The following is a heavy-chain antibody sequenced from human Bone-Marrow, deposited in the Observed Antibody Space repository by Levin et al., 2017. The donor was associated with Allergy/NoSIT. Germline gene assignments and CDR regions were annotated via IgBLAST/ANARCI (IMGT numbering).Heavy chain of an antibody. CDR2: IFYSGST. D-gene: IGHD3-3*01. CDR1: GGSINDYY. CDR3: ARVTMGWFDH. Sequence: GSLRLSCTVSGGSINDYYWSWIRQPPGKGLEWIGYIFYSGSTNSNPSLKSRLTISVDMSKRHFSLKLCSVTAADTAVYYCARVTMGWFDHWGQGTLVTVSS. J-gene: IGHJ5*02. V-gene: IGHV4-59*01.